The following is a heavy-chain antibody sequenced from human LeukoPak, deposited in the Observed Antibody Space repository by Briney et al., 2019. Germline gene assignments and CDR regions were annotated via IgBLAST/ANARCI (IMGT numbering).Heavy chain of an antibody. Sequence: GASVRVSCKASGYTFTSYDINWVRQATGQGLEWMGWMNPNSGNTGYAQKFQGRVTMTRNTSISTAYMELSSLRSEDTAVYYCARGVRQLLRNYYYYYMDAWGKGTTVTVSS. CDR1: GYTFTSYD. CDR3: ARGVRQLLRNYYYYYMDA. CDR2: MNPNSGNT. J-gene: IGHJ6*03. D-gene: IGHD2-2*01. V-gene: IGHV1-8*01.